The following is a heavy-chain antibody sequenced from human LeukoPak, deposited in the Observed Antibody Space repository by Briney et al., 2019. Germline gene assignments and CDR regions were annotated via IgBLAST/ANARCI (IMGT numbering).Heavy chain of an antibody. V-gene: IGHV1-18*01. Sequence: ASVKVSCKASGYTFTSYGISWVRQAPGQGLEWMGWISAYNGNTNYAQKLQGRVTMTTDTSTSTAYMELRSLRSDDTAVYYCAGDKVIFGVVMDAFDIWGQGTMVTVSS. D-gene: IGHD3-3*01. CDR2: ISAYNGNT. CDR1: GYTFTSYG. CDR3: AGDKVIFGVVMDAFDI. J-gene: IGHJ3*02.